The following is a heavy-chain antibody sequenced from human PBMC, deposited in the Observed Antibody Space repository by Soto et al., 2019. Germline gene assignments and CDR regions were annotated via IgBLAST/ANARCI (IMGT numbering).Heavy chain of an antibody. CDR3: ARDDHVLLWFGDFGGMDV. CDR1: GYTFTSYG. D-gene: IGHD3-10*01. J-gene: IGHJ6*02. CDR2: ISSYNGNT. V-gene: IGHV1-18*01. Sequence: QVQLVQSGAEVKKPGASVKVSCKASGYTFTSYGISWVRQAPGQGLEWMGWISSYNGNTNYAQKLQGRVTMTTDTSTSTAYMELRSLRSDDTAVYYCARDDHVLLWFGDFGGMDVWGQGTTVTVSS.